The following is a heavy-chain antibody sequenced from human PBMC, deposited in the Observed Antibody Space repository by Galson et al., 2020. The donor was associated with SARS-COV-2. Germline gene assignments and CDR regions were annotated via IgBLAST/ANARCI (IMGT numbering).Heavy chain of an antibody. D-gene: IGHD3-10*01. CDR2: ISYDGSNK. CDR3: ARDPGVEELWFGESQPYFDY. V-gene: IGHV3-30*04. J-gene: IGHJ4*02. Sequence: QAGGSLRLSCAASGFTFSSYAMHWVRQAPGKGLEWVAVISYDGSNKYYADSVKGRFTISRDNSKNTLYLQMNSLRAEDMAVYYCARDPGVEELWFGESQPYFDYWGQGTLVTVSS. CDR1: GFTFSSYA.